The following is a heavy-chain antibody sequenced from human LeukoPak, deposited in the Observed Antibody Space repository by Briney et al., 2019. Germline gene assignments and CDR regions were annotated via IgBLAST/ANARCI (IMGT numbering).Heavy chain of an antibody. CDR2: IIPIFGTA. Sequence: GASVKVSCKASGGTFSSYAISWVRQAPGQGLEWMGGIIPIFGTANYAQKFQGRVTITADESTSTAYMELSSLRSEDTAVYYCARSPVDTAMVTGYYYMDVWGKGTTVTVSS. V-gene: IGHV1-69*13. J-gene: IGHJ6*03. D-gene: IGHD5-18*01. CDR1: GGTFSSYA. CDR3: ARSPVDTAMVTGYYYMDV.